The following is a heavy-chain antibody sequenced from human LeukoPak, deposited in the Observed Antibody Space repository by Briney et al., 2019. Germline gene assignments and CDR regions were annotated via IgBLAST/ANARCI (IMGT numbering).Heavy chain of an antibody. D-gene: IGHD3-22*01. CDR3: ARDSNYYDSSSYYGTDY. V-gene: IGHV3-48*01. CDR2: IISTSSAI. Sequence: GGSLRLSCAASGFSFSRYSMNWVRQAPGKGLEWVSYIISTSSAIYYADSVKGRFTISRDNAKNSVYLQMNSLRAEDTAVYYCARDSNYYDSSSYYGTDYWGQGTLVTVSS. J-gene: IGHJ4*02. CDR1: GFSFSRYS.